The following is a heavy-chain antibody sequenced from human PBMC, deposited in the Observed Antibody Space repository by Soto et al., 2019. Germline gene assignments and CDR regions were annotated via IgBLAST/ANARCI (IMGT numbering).Heavy chain of an antibody. CDR1: GGSISSYY. CDR3: ARGYHCSSTSCYGEAFDY. V-gene: IGHV4-59*01. Sequence: QVQLQESGPGLVKPSETLSLTCTVSGGSISSYYWSWIRQPPGKGLEWIGYIYYSGSTNYNPSLKSRVTISVDTSKNQFSLKLSSVTAADTAVYYCARGYHCSSTSCYGEAFDYWGQGTLVTVSS. J-gene: IGHJ4*02. D-gene: IGHD2-2*01. CDR2: IYYSGST.